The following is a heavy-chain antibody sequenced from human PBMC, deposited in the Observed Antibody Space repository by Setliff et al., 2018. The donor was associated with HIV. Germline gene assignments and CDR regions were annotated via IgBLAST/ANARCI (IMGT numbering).Heavy chain of an antibody. Sequence: ASVKVSCKAPGYSFTGYWMHWVRQAPGQGLEWMGRINPHSGVTNYAQKFQGRVTMTRDTSIATAYMDLSRLTSDDTAVYYCAKDSDFGGTTNWFDPWGQGTLVTVS. CDR3: AKDSDFGGTTNWFDP. CDR2: INPHSGVT. V-gene: IGHV1-2*06. D-gene: IGHD3-10*01. J-gene: IGHJ5*02. CDR1: GYSFTGYW.